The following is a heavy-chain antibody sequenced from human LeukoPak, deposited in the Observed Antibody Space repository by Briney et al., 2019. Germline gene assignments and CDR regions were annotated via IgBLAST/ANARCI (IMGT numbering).Heavy chain of an antibody. CDR2: IYQSGTT. CDR3: ARVSSGWYYFDY. J-gene: IGHJ4*02. Sequence: SETLSLTCTVSGDSIISSGYYWSWIRQPPGKGLEWIGYIYQSGTTYYNPSLKSRVTISINMSKNQFSLNLSSVVAADTAVYYCARVSSGWYYFDYWGQGTLVTVSS. D-gene: IGHD6-19*01. V-gene: IGHV4-30-2*01. CDR1: GDSIISSGYY.